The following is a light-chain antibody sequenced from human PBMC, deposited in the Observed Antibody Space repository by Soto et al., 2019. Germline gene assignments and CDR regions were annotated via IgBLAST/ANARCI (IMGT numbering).Light chain of an antibody. CDR3: QNFDSAPQT. CDR1: QSVSSTK. Sequence: ESVLTQSPGTLSLSPGERATLPCRASQSVSSTKLAWYQQRPGQAPRLLIFGASTRATGVPARFSGSGSGTEFTLTISSLQPEDAATYYCQNFDSAPQTFAQGTKVDI. CDR2: GAS. J-gene: IGKJ1*01. V-gene: IGKV3-20*01.